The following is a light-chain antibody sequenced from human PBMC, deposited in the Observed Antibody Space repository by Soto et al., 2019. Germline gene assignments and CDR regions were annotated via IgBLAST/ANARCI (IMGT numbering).Light chain of an antibody. CDR3: QQYNSYSSIT. CDR2: DAS. J-gene: IGKJ5*01. CDR1: QSISSW. Sequence: DIQMTQSPSTLSASVGDRVTITCRASQSISSWLPWYQQKPGKAPKLLIYDASSLKSGVPSRFSGSGSGTEFTLTISSLQPDDFETYYCQQYNSYSSITFGQGTRLEMK. V-gene: IGKV1-5*01.